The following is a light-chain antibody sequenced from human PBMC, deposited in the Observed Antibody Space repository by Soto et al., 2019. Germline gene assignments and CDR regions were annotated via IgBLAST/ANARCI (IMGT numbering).Light chain of an antibody. CDR2: GAS. J-gene: IGKJ1*01. Sequence: EIVLMQSPVTLSLSPGERATLSCRASQSVSSSYLAWYQQKPGQAPRLLIYGASSRATGIPDRFSGSGSGTDFTLTISRLEPEDFAVYYCQQYGSSPRTFGQGTKVDIK. CDR1: QSVSSSY. CDR3: QQYGSSPRT. V-gene: IGKV3-20*01.